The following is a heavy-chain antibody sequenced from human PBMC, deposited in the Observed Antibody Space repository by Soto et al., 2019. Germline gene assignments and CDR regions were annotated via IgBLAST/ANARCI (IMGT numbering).Heavy chain of an antibody. CDR2: INPNSGGT. CDR3: ARDVHGYLAY. J-gene: IGHJ4*02. Sequence: ASVKVSCKVCGYTLTELSMHWVRQAPGQGLEWMGWINPNSGGTNYAQKFQGWVTMTRDTSISTAYMELSRLRSDDTAVYYCARDVHGYLAYWGQRTPVTVSS. V-gene: IGHV1-2*04. CDR1: GYTLTELS.